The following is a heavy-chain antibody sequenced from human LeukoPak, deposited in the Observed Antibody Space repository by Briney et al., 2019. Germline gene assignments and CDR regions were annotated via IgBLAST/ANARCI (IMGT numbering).Heavy chain of an antibody. Sequence: PSETLSLTCTVSGGSISTTTYCWGWIRQPPGKGLEWIGSICYSGSTYDNPSLKSRLTISVDTSKNQFSLKLSSMTAADTAVYYCARQRSVARPSLDYWGQGTLVTVSS. CDR3: ARQRSVARPSLDY. V-gene: IGHV4-39*01. D-gene: IGHD2-15*01. CDR1: GGSISTTTYC. J-gene: IGHJ4*02. CDR2: ICYSGST.